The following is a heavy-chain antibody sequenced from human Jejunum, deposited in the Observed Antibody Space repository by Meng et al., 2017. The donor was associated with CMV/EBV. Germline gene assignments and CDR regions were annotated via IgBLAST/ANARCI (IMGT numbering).Heavy chain of an antibody. V-gene: IGHV3-11*03. CDR3: ARVRDLVHWSFDL. J-gene: IGHJ2*01. Sequence: MHLWESGGGLVKPGGALILSCAASTFTFSDYYMSWIRQAPGKGLEWVSYISSRSTFTNFADSVKGRFTISRDNAKNSLYLQMNSLRADDTAIYYCARVRDLVHWSFDLWGRGTLVTVSS. CDR1: TFTFSDYY. CDR2: ISSRSTFT.